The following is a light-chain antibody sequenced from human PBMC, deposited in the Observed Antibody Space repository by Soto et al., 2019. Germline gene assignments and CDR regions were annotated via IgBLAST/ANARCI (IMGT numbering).Light chain of an antibody. Sequence: EIVLTQSPATLSLSPGERATFSCRASQSVSSYLAWYQQKPGQAPRLLIYDASNRATGIPARFSGSGSGTDFTLTISSLEPEDFAVYYCQQRSNFFGPGTKVDIK. CDR2: DAS. J-gene: IGKJ3*01. CDR1: QSVSSY. CDR3: QQRSNF. V-gene: IGKV3-11*01.